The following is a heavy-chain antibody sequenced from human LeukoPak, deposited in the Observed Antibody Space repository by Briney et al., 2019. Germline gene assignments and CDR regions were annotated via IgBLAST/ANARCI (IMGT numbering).Heavy chain of an antibody. CDR2: IFHTGST. CDR1: GGSISSYY. D-gene: IGHD6-19*01. V-gene: IGHV4-59*01. Sequence: SETLSLTCTVSGGSISSYYWSWIRQPPGKGLEWIGYIFHTGSTNYSPSLKSRVTISVDTSKNRFSLKLSSVTSADTAVYYCARSDISGWLTWFDPWGQGTLVTVSS. J-gene: IGHJ5*02. CDR3: ARSDISGWLTWFDP.